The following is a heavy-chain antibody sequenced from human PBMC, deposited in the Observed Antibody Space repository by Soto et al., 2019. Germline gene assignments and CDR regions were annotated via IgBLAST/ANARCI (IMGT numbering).Heavy chain of an antibody. Sequence: QVQLVQSGPEVKKPGASVKVSCKGSGYTFSNYGVTWVRQAPGQGLERLGWVSAYNRNTDYAQKFEDRATMTIDTSTNTAYLELRGLTRDETAVYYCARERRWEPLLYWGQGTL. CDR2: VSAYNRNT. D-gene: IGHD1-26*01. CDR1: GYTFSNYG. J-gene: IGHJ4*02. V-gene: IGHV1-18*01. CDR3: ARERRWEPLLY.